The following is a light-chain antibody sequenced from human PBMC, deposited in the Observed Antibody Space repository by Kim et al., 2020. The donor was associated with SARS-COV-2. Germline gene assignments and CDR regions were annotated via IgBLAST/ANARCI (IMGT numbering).Light chain of an antibody. Sequence: QSVLTQSPSASGTPGQRVAISCSGSSTNIGGNTVNWYQQLPGTAPKLLIYSNNRRPSGVPDRFSASKSGTSASLAISGLQSEDEADYYCAAWDDSLNGYVFGTGTKVTVL. CDR1: STNIGGNT. CDR3: AAWDDSLNGYV. J-gene: IGLJ1*01. V-gene: IGLV1-44*01. CDR2: SNN.